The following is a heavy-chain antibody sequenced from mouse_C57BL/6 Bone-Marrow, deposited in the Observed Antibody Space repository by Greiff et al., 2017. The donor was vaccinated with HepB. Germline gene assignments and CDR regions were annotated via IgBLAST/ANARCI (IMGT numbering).Heavy chain of an antibody. CDR2: IDPSDSYT. J-gene: IGHJ2*01. V-gene: IGHV1-69*01. CDR1: GYTFTSYW. D-gene: IGHD4-1*01. Sequence: QVQLQQPGAELVMPGASVKLSCKASGYTFTSYWMHWVKQRPGQGLEWIGEIDPSDSYTNYNQKFKGKSTLTVDKASSTAYMKLISLTSEDSAFYYCAREGNWAYYFDYWGQGTTLTVSS. CDR3: AREGNWAYYFDY.